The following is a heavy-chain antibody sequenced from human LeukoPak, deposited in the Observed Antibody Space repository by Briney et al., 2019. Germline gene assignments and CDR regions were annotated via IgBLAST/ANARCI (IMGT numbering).Heavy chain of an antibody. V-gene: IGHV1-2*02. J-gene: IGHJ5*02. D-gene: IGHD2-15*01. Sequence: ASVKVSCKASGYIFSGYYMHWLRQAPGQGLDWMGWINPNSGGADYAQKFQGRVTMTRDTSISTAYMALSRLRSDDTAVYYCAKGPPEYCSGGSCHSGRNWIDPWGQGTLVTVSS. CDR3: AKGPPEYCSGGSCHSGRNWIDP. CDR1: GYIFSGYY. CDR2: INPNSGGA.